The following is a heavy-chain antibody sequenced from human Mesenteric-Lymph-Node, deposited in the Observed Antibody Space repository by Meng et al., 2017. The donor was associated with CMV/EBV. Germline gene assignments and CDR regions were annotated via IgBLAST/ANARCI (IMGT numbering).Heavy chain of an antibody. CDR2: ITHGGSA. J-gene: IGHJ4*02. Sequence: GSLRLSCAVSGGSFSSYSWSWIRQPPGKGLEWIGEITHGGSAIYNPSLESRVTILVDSSRNQFSLKLKSLAAADTAVYYCARGRLAYSSSWYSYWGQGTLVTVSS. D-gene: IGHD6-13*01. CDR3: ARGRLAYSSSWYSY. V-gene: IGHV4-34*01. CDR1: GGSFSSYS.